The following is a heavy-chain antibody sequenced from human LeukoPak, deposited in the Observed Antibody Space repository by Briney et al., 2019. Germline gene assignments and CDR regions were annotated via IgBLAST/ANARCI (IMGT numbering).Heavy chain of an antibody. CDR1: GFTFSSYW. J-gene: IGHJ5*02. D-gene: IGHD6-19*01. Sequence: GGSLRLSCAASGFTFSSYWMSWVRQAPGKRLEWVANIKKDGSEKKYVDSVKGRFTISRDNAKNSLYLQMNSLRAEDTAVYYCAREGGSGWYSGWFDPWGQGTLVTVSS. V-gene: IGHV3-7*01. CDR3: AREGGSGWYSGWFDP. CDR2: IKKDGSEK.